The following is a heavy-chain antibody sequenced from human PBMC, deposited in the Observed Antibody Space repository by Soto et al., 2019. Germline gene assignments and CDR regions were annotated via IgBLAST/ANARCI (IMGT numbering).Heavy chain of an antibody. CDR1: GGTFSSYA. J-gene: IGHJ4*02. CDR3: ARAYCSSTSCYAGRDYFDY. CDR2: IIPIFGTA. V-gene: IGHV1-69*13. D-gene: IGHD2-2*01. Sequence: GASVKVSCKASGGTFSSYAISWVRQAPGQGLEWMGRIIPIFGTANYAQKFQGRVTITADESTSTAYLELSSLRSEDTAVYYCARAYCSSTSCYAGRDYFDYWGQGTLVTVSS.